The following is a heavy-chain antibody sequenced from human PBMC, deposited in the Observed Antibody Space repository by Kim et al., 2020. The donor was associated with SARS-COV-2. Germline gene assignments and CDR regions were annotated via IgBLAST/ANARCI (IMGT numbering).Heavy chain of an antibody. D-gene: IGHD1-26*01. J-gene: IGHJ4*01. CDR3: ARLRTDTGSYFRFDS. CDR2: IYHSGNT. CDR1: GDSISTGNW. Sequence: SETLSLTCAVSGDSISTGNWWSWVRQAPGKGLEWIGDIYHSGNTNYNPSLKSRVSISVDKSKNQFSLNLNSVTAADTAMYYCARLRTDTGSYFRFDSWG. V-gene: IGHV4-4*02.